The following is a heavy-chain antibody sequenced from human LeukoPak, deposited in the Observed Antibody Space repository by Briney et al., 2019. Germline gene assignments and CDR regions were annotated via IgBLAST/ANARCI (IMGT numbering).Heavy chain of an antibody. D-gene: IGHD1-26*01. V-gene: IGHV1-69*05. Sequence: SVKVSCKASGGTFSSYAISWVRQAPGQGLEWMGGIIPIFGTANYAQKFQGRVTMTRNTSISTAYMELSSLRSEDTAVYYCARVRSVGATPLVVRGAFDIWGQGTVVTVSS. CDR1: GGTFSSYA. CDR2: IIPIFGTA. J-gene: IGHJ3*02. CDR3: ARVRSVGATPLVVRGAFDI.